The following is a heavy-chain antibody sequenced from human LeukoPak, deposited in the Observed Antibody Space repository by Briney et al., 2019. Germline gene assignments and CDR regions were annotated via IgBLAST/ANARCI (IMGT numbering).Heavy chain of an antibody. J-gene: IGHJ3*02. CDR3: ARVDAFDI. CDR1: GFXFSSYN. V-gene: IGHV3-21*01. Sequence: GGSLRLSCAASGFXFSSYNINWVRQAPGKGLEWVSSISSSSGYIYYADSVKGRFTISRDNAKNSLYLQMNSLRAEDTAVYYCARVDAFDIWGQGTMVTVSS. CDR2: ISSSSGYI.